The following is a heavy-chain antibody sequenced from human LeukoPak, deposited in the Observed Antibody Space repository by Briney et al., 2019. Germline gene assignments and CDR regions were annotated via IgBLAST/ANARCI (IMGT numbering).Heavy chain of an antibody. Sequence: PAETLSLTCTVSCYSISSGYYWGWIRQPPGKGLEWIGRIYHSGRTYYNPSLKSRVTISLDTSKNQFSLTLSSVTAADTAVYYCAGPGRPNYYYYNMDVWGKGTTVTASS. CDR3: AGPGRPNYYYYNMDV. CDR2: IYHSGRT. D-gene: IGHD3-10*01. CDR1: CYSISSGYY. J-gene: IGHJ6*03. V-gene: IGHV4-38-2*02.